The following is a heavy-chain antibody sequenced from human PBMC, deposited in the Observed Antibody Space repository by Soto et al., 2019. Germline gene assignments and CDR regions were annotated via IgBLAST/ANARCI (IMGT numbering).Heavy chain of an antibody. CDR2: ISGSGDGT. D-gene: IGHD2-21*02. CDR3: ASSEGDSWPQRYYYYYMDV. V-gene: IGHV3-23*01. CDR1: GFTFTRDA. J-gene: IGHJ6*03. Sequence: GGSLRLSCEASGFTFTRDAMSWVRQAPGKGLEWVSAISGSGDGTYYADSVKGRFTISRDNSKNTVYLHMNSLRAEDTAIYYCASSEGDSWPQRYYYYYMDVWGKGTTVTVSS.